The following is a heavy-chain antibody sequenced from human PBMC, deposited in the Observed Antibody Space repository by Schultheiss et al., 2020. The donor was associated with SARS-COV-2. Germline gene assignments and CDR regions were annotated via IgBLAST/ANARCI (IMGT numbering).Heavy chain of an antibody. CDR2: ISPYNGDT. CDR1: GYTFTSYG. D-gene: IGHD3-16*01. V-gene: IGHV1-18*01. CDR3: ACVGGVNYYYYGLDV. Sequence: GESLKISCKASGYTFTSYGIIWVRQAPGQGLEWLGWISPYNGDTNYAQKLQGRVTMTTDTSTSTASMELRSLRSADTAVYYCACVGGVNYYYYGLDVWGQGTTVTVSS. J-gene: IGHJ6*02.